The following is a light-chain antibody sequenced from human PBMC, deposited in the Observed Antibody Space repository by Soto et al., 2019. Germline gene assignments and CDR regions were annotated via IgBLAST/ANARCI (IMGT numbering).Light chain of an antibody. Sequence: QSVLTQPPSASGSPGQSVPISCTGTSSDVGSYNYVSWYQQHPGKAPKLMIYEVSKRPSGVPDRFSGSKSGNTASLTVSGLQAEDEADYYCSSYAGSNNLIFGGGTKLTVL. V-gene: IGLV2-8*01. J-gene: IGLJ2*01. CDR1: SSDVGSYNY. CDR3: SSYAGSNNLI. CDR2: EVS.